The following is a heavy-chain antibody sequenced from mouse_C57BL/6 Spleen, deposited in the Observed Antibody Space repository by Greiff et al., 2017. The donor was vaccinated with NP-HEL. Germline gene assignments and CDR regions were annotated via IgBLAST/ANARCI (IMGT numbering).Heavy chain of an antibody. CDR1: GFNIKDDY. Sequence: EVQLQQSGAELVRPGASVKLSCTASGFNIKDDYMHWVKQRPEQGLEWIGWIDPEHGDTEYASKFQGKATITADTSSNTAYLQLSSLTSEDTAVYYCTTGGGYDEGGHYFDYWGQGTTLTVSS. V-gene: IGHV14-4*01. J-gene: IGHJ2*01. CDR2: IDPEHGDT. D-gene: IGHD2-2*01. CDR3: TTGGGYDEGGHYFDY.